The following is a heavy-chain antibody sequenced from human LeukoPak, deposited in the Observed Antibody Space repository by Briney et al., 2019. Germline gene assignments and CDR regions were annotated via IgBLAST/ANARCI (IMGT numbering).Heavy chain of an antibody. CDR1: GGSFSGYY. CDR2: INHSGST. J-gene: IGHJ3*02. D-gene: IGHD2-15*01. Sequence: SETLSLTCAVYGGSFSGYYWSWIRQPPGKGLGWIGEINHSGSTNYNPSLKSRVTISVDTSKNQFSLKLSSVTAADTAVYYCASSRVAAASAFDIWGQGTMVIVSS. V-gene: IGHV4-34*01. CDR3: ASSRVAAASAFDI.